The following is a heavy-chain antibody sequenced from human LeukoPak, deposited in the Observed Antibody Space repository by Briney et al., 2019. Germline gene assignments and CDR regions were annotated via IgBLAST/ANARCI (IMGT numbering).Heavy chain of an antibody. Sequence: ASVKVSCKASGYTFTGYYMHWVRQAPGQGLEWMGWINPNSGGTNYAQKFQGRVTMTRDTSISTAYMELSRLRSDDTAVYYCARDSIVATINFDYWGQGTLVTVSS. CDR3: ARDSIVATINFDY. CDR2: INPNSGGT. CDR1: GYTFTGYY. J-gene: IGHJ4*02. D-gene: IGHD5-12*01. V-gene: IGHV1-2*02.